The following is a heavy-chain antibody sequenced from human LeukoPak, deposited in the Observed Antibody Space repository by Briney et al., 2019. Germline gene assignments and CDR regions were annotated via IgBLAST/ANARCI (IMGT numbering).Heavy chain of an antibody. D-gene: IGHD6-13*01. J-gene: IGHJ3*02. CDR2: IYYSGST. V-gene: IGHV4-59*01. CDR3: ARDAAAAYLDAFDI. CDR1: GGSINSYY. Sequence: SETLSLTCTVSGGSINSYYWSWIRQPPGKGLEWIGYIYYSGSTNYNPSLKSRVTISVDTSKNQFSLKLSSVTAADTAVYYCARDAAAAYLDAFDIWGQGTMVTVSS.